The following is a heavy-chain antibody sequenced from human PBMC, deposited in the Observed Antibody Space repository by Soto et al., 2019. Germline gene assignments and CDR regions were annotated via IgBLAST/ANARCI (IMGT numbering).Heavy chain of an antibody. Sequence: GGSLRLSCAASGFTFSSYGRNWVRQAPGKGLEWVSSISSSSSYIYYADSVKGRFTISSDNAKNSLYLQMNSLRAEDTAVYYCARDRAPVVVPAAKPSYTYGMDVWGQGTTVTVSS. CDR2: ISSSSSYI. D-gene: IGHD2-2*02. CDR1: GFTFSSYG. V-gene: IGHV3-21*01. J-gene: IGHJ6*02. CDR3: ARDRAPVVVPAAKPSYTYGMDV.